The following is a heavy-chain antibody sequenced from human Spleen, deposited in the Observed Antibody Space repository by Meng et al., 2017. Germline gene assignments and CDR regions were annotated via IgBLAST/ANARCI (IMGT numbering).Heavy chain of an antibody. D-gene: IGHD3-22*01. CDR2: IIPIFGTA. CDR1: GYTFTSYA. CDR3: ARTSNYYDSSGYYRTFDAFDI. J-gene: IGHJ3*02. Sequence: SVKVSCKASGYTFTSYAISWVRQAPGQGLEWMGGIIPIFGTANYAQKFQGRVTITADESTSTAYMELSSLRSEDTAVYYCARTSNYYDSSGYYRTFDAFDIWGQGTMVTVSS. V-gene: IGHV1-69*13.